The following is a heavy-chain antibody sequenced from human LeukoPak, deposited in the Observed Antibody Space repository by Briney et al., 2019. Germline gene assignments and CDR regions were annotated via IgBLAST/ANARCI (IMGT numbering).Heavy chain of an antibody. D-gene: IGHD3-22*01. Sequence: SETLSLTCAVSGGSISSSNWWSWVRQPPGKGLEWIGYIYHSGSTYYNPSLKSRVTISVDRSKNQFSLKLSSVTAADTAVYYCARRVDDSSGYYGLDYWGQGTLVTVSS. J-gene: IGHJ4*02. V-gene: IGHV4-4*02. CDR3: ARRVDDSSGYYGLDY. CDR1: GGSISSSNW. CDR2: IYHSGST.